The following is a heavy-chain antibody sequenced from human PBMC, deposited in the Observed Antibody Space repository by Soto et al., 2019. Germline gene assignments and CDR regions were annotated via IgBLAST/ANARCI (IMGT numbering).Heavy chain of an antibody. CDR3: ARASIVVVPAALVTAMKFPFPPDY. D-gene: IGHD2-2*01. CDR2: IYSGGST. CDR1: GFTVSSNY. V-gene: IGHV3-66*01. J-gene: IGHJ4*02. Sequence: GGSLRLSCAASGFTVSSNYMSWVRQAPGKRLEWVSVIYSGGSTYYADSVKGRFTISRDNSKNTLYLQMNSLRAEDTAVYYCARASIVVVPAALVTAMKFPFPPDYWGQGTLVTVSS.